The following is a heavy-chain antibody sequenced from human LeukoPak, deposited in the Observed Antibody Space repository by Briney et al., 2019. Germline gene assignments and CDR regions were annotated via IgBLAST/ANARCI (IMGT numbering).Heavy chain of an antibody. CDR1: GDSISSGDYY. D-gene: IGHD2-15*01. V-gene: IGHV4-61*02. J-gene: IGHJ6*03. CDR2: IYTSGST. Sequence: PSETLSLTCTVSGDSISSGDYYWSWIRQPAGKGLEWIGRIYTSGSTNYNPSLKSRVTMSVDTSKNQFSLKLSSVTAADTAVYYCARDLVVVAATAYYYYYMDVWGKGTTVTISS. CDR3: ARDLVVVAATAYYYYYMDV.